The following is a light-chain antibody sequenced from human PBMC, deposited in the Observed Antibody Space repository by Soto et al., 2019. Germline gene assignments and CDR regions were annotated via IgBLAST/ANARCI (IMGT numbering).Light chain of an antibody. CDR3: QQSFSTPYT. J-gene: IGKJ2*01. Sequence: DIQMTQSPSSLSASVGDRVSITCRASQSISSYLNWYRQKPGKAPKLLIYGSSTLQSGVPSRFSGSGSATDFTLTISPLQPEDFATYYCQQSFSTPYTFSQGT. V-gene: IGKV1-39*01. CDR2: GSS. CDR1: QSISSY.